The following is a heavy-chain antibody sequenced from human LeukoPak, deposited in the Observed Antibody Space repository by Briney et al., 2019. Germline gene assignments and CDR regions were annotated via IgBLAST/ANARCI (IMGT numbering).Heavy chain of an antibody. CDR2: ISYDGSNK. J-gene: IGHJ4*02. CDR3: AGEYCSSTSCYGGDY. V-gene: IGHV3-30-3*01. Sequence: GGSLRLSCAASGFTFSSYWMHWVRQAPGKGLEWVAVISYDGSNKYYADSVKGRFTISRDNAKNSLYLQMNSLRAEDTAVYYCAGEYCSSTSCYGGDYWGQGTLVTVSS. CDR1: GFTFSSYW. D-gene: IGHD2-2*01.